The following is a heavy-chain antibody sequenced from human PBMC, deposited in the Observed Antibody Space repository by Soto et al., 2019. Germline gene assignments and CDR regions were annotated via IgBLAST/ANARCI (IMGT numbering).Heavy chain of an antibody. Sequence: HPGGSLRLSCSASGVTLSSYAMSWVRQAPGKGLEWVSAISGSGGSTYYADSVKGRFTISRDNSKNTLYLQMNSLRAEDTAVYYCAKDLGYYDSSGYTAYFDYWGQGTLVTVSS. CDR3: AKDLGYYDSSGYTAYFDY. D-gene: IGHD3-22*01. CDR1: GVTLSSYA. V-gene: IGHV3-23*01. J-gene: IGHJ4*02. CDR2: ISGSGGST.